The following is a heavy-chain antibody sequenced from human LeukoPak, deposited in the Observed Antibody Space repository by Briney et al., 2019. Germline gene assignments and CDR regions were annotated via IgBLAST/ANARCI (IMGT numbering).Heavy chain of an antibody. D-gene: IGHD3-9*01. V-gene: IGHV3-23*01. Sequence: PGGSLRLSCAASGFTFSYYAMCWLRQAPGKGLEWVSTVAGSGVTTYYPNSVKGRFTVSRDNSKNMLYLQMNNLRVEDTAMYYCAKGFHSDYFGNFHHWGQGTLVTVSS. CDR3: AKGFHSDYFGNFHH. CDR2: VAGSGVTT. J-gene: IGHJ4*02. CDR1: GFTFSYYA.